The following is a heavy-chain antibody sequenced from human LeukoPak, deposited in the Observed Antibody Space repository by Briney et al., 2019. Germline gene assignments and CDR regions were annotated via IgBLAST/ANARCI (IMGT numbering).Heavy chain of an antibody. CDR2: IYHSGST. Sequence: SETLSLTCAVYGGSFSGYYWGWIRQPPGKGLEWIGSIYHSGSTYYNPSLKSRVTISVDTSKNQSSLKLSSVTAADTAVYYCARVRYYDSSGSGDDFDYWGQGTLVTVSS. J-gene: IGHJ4*02. CDR1: GGSFSGYY. V-gene: IGHV4-38-2*01. D-gene: IGHD3-22*01. CDR3: ARVRYYDSSGSGDDFDY.